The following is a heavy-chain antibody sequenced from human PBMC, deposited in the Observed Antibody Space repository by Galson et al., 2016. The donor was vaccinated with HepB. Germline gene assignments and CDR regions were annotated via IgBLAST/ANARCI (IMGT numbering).Heavy chain of an antibody. Sequence: SLRLSCAASGFTFSRYEMNRVRQAPGKGLEWVSYISSSGTTIYSADSVKSRFTISRDNAKNSLYLQMNSLRAEDTAVYYCAREPVRLDDLLTGPPKNPDYWGQGTLVTVSS. D-gene: IGHD3-9*01. CDR3: AREPVRLDDLLTGPPKNPDY. V-gene: IGHV3-48*03. CDR1: GFTFSRYE. J-gene: IGHJ4*02. CDR2: ISSSGTTI.